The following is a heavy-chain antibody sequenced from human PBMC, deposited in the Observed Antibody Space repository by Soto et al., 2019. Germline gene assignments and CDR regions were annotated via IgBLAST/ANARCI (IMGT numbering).Heavy chain of an antibody. V-gene: IGHV3-33*01. D-gene: IGHD2-21*02. CDR1: GFTFSSYG. CDR3: ARDRTVVVTALGMDV. Sequence: PGGSLRLSCAASGFTFSSYGMHWVRQAPGKGLEWVAVIWYDGSNKYYADSVKGRFTISRDNSKNTLYLQMNGLRAEDTAVYYCARDRTVVVTALGMDVWGQGTTVTVSS. J-gene: IGHJ6*02. CDR2: IWYDGSNK.